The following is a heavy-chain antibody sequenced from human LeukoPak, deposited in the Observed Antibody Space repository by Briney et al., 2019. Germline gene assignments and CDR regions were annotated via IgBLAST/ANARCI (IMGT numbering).Heavy chain of an antibody. CDR2: ISGSGHDI. Sequence: GGSLRLSCAASGFTFSDSYMTWVRQAPGKGVEWVAYISGSGHDINYSESAKGRFTISRDNSKNTLYLQMNSLRAEDTAVYYCARDHNDAFDIWGQGTMVTVSS. V-gene: IGHV3-11*05. CDR1: GFTFSDSY. CDR3: ARDHNDAFDI. D-gene: IGHD1-1*01. J-gene: IGHJ3*02.